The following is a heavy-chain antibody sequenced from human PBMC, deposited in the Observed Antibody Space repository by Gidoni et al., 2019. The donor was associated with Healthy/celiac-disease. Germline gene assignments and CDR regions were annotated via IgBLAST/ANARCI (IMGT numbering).Heavy chain of an antibody. D-gene: IGHD6-13*01. CDR2: FDPEDGET. Sequence: QVQLVQSGAEGKKPGASVKGSCKVSGYTLTELSMHWVRQAPGKGLEWMGGFDPEDGETIYAQKFQGRVTMPEDTSTDTAYMELSSLRSEDTAVYYCATDGIAAADAEYFQHWGQGTLVTVSS. V-gene: IGHV1-24*01. J-gene: IGHJ1*01. CDR1: GYTLTELS. CDR3: ATDGIAAADAEYFQH.